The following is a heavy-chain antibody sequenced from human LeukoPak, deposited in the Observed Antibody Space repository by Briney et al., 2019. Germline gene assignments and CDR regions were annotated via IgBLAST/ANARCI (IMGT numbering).Heavy chain of an antibody. CDR2: ISGSGGST. CDR1: GFTISSYA. J-gene: IGHJ4*02. CDR3: AKGSGYSYGYLDY. Sequence: GGTLRLSCAASGFTISSYAMSWVRQAPGKGLEWISAISGSGGSTYYADTVEGRFTISRDNSKNPMYLQMNSLRADDTAVYYCAKGSGYSYGYLDYWGQGTLVTVSS. D-gene: IGHD5-18*01. V-gene: IGHV3-23*01.